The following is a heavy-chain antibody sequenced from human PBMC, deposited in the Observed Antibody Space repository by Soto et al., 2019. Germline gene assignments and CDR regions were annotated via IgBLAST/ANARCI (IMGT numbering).Heavy chain of an antibody. V-gene: IGHV1-69*13. CDR1: GGSFSSYA. Sequence: SVKVSCKASGGSFSSYAISWVRQAPGQGLEWMGGIIPIFGTANYAQKFQGRVTITADESTSTAYMELSSLRSEDTAVYYCATGNPYYYDSSGYISPYYGMDVWGQGTTVTVSS. D-gene: IGHD3-22*01. CDR2: IIPIFGTA. J-gene: IGHJ6*02. CDR3: ATGNPYYYDSSGYISPYYGMDV.